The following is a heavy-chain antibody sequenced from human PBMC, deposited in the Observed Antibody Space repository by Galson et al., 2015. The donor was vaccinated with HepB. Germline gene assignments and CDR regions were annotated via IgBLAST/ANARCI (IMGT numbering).Heavy chain of an antibody. V-gene: IGHV1-3*01. Sequence: SVKVSCKASGYTFTTYAMHWVRQAPGQRLEWMGWINAGNGNTKYSQKFQGRVTITRDTSASTAYMEVSSLTSEDTAVYYCARDGGYCTSTSCYGEGDYWGQGTLVTVSS. CDR2: INAGNGNT. CDR3: ARDGGYCTSTSCYGEGDY. CDR1: GYTFTTYA. J-gene: IGHJ4*02. D-gene: IGHD2-2*01.